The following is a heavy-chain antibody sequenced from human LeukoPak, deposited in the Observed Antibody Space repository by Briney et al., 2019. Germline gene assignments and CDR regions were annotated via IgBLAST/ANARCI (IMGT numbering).Heavy chain of an antibody. D-gene: IGHD3-3*01. CDR1: GFTFSSYA. CDR2: ISSSSSYI. V-gene: IGHV3-21*01. CDR3: ARTGERVSHPNWFDP. Sequence: PGGSLRLSCAASGFTFSSYAMNWVRQAPGKGLEWVSSISSSSSYIYYADSVKGRFTISRDNAKNSLYLQMNSLRAEDTAVYYCARTGERVSHPNWFDPWGQGTLVTVSS. J-gene: IGHJ5*02.